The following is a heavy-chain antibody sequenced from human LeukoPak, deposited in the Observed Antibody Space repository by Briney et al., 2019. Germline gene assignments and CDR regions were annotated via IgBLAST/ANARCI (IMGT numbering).Heavy chain of an antibody. CDR3: AREGAVVGGYNWFDP. CDR1: GFTFSSYW. V-gene: IGHV3-74*03. J-gene: IGHJ5*02. CDR2: INGDGSSA. D-gene: IGHD2-15*01. Sequence: GGSLRLSCAASGFTFSSYWMHWVRQAPGKGLVWVSRINGDGSSATYADSVKGRFTISRDNAKNSLYLQMNSLRAEDTAVYYCAREGAVVGGYNWFDPWGQGTLVTVSS.